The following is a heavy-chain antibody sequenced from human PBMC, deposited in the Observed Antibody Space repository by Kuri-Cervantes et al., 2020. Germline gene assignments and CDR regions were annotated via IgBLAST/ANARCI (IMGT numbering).Heavy chain of an antibody. J-gene: IGHJ5*02. V-gene: IGHV3-74*01. Sequence: GESLKISCEVSGFTFSSYWMHWVRQVPGKGLVWVSRINSDGSITSYADSVKGRFTISRDNAKSTLYLQMNSLRAEDTAVYYCARDNYGSGSYFLIGGRGFDPWGQGTLVTVSS. CDR1: GFTFSSYW. CDR3: ARDNYGSGSYFLIGGRGFDP. CDR2: INSDGSIT. D-gene: IGHD3-10*01.